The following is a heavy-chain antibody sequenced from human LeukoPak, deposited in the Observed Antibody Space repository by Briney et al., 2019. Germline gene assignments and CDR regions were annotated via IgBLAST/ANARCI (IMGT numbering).Heavy chain of an antibody. CDR1: GFTFSSHG. V-gene: IGHV3-23*01. Sequence: GGSLRLSCAASGFTFSSHGMNWVRQAPGKGLEWVSGIGPSGDRTYYVDSVKGRFTISRDNSENTVYLQINSLSPEDTAVYYCAQDRAYVEFYYWGQGTLVTVSS. D-gene: IGHD5-24*01. CDR3: AQDRAYVEFYY. J-gene: IGHJ4*02. CDR2: IGPSGDRT.